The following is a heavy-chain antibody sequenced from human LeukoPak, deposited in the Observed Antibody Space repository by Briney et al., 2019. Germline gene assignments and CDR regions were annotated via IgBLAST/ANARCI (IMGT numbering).Heavy chain of an antibody. V-gene: IGHV3-23*01. Sequence: GGSLRLSCAASGFAFNPYAMSWVRQAPGKGLEWVSGITGSGDNTYYADSVKGRFTISRDNSKNTLYLQMNSLRAEDTAIYYCATKSGTYYNYWGRGSLVTVSS. CDR1: GFAFNPYA. D-gene: IGHD1-26*01. J-gene: IGHJ4*02. CDR3: ATKSGTYYNY. CDR2: ITGSGDNT.